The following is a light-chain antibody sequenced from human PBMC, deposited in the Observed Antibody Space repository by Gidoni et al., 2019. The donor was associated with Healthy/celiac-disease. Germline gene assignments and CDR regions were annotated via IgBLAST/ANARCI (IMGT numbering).Light chain of an antibody. V-gene: IGKV3-20*01. CDR2: GAF. CDR1: QSVSSSY. J-gene: IGKJ2*01. CDR3: QQYGSSPPMYT. Sequence: EIVLTKSLGTLSMSPGERATLSCRASQSVSSSYLAWYQDKPGPAPRLLISGAFSRGTGSPDRFSGSGSGTDFTLTISRLEPEDFAVYYCQQYGSSPPMYTFGQGTKLEIK.